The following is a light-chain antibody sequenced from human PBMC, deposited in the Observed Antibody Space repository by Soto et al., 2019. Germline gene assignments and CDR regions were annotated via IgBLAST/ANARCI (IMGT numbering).Light chain of an antibody. V-gene: IGKV3-20*01. Sequence: EIVLTQSPGTLSLSPGQRATLSCRASQSIGNNKLAWYQQKPGLTPRLLVYGRSRRATDTPDRFSGSGSGTHFTLTISKLEPEDFAMYYCQQYGSSPFTFGQGTKLEI. CDR3: QQYGSSPFT. CDR2: GRS. CDR1: QSIGNNK. J-gene: IGKJ2*01.